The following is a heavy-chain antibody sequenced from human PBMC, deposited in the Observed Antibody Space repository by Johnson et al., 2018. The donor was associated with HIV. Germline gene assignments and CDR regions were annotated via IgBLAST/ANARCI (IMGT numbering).Heavy chain of an antibody. CDR1: GFTFSNYP. CDR3: ARDGESQQLPLGDAFDV. J-gene: IGHJ3*01. V-gene: IGHV3-30*04. D-gene: IGHD6-13*01. CDR2: ISFDGSNK. Sequence: QVQLVESGGGVVQPGRSLRLSCAASGFTFSNYPMHWVRQAPGKGLEWVAVISFDGSNKYYADSVKGRFTISRDNSKNTLYLQMNSLRAEDTAMYYCARDGESQQLPLGDAFDVWGQGTMVTVSS.